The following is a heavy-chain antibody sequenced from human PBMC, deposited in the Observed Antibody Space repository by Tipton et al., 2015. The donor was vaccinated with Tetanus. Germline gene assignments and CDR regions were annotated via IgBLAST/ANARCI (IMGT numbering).Heavy chain of an antibody. D-gene: IGHD1-1*01. V-gene: IGHV4-4*07. CDR3: ARRRFTWNRGGFDI. CDR1: GGSTHDYY. Sequence: TLSLTCTVSGGSTHDYYWSWIRRSAGKGLEWIGRIYSGGSTRHNPSLKSRLTMSMDTSQNQFSLKLNSVTVADTGIYYCARRRFTWNRGGFDIWGQGTLATVSS. J-gene: IGHJ3*02. CDR2: IYSGGST.